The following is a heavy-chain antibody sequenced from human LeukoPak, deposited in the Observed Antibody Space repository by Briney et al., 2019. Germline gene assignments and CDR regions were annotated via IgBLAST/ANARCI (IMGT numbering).Heavy chain of an antibody. J-gene: IGHJ3*02. V-gene: IGHV3-30*01. CDR2: ISYDGSNK. D-gene: IGHD3-16*01. Sequence: PGGSLRLSCAASGFTFSSYAMHWVRQAPGKGXXWVAVISYDGSNKYYADSVKGRFTISRDNSKNTLYLQMNSLRAEDTAVYYCAREGGDGAFDIWGQGTMVTVSS. CDR1: GFTFSSYA. CDR3: AREGGDGAFDI.